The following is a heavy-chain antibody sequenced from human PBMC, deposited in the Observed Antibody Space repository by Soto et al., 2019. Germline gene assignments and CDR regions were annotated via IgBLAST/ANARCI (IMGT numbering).Heavy chain of an antibody. CDR3: AREGFDHRTDS. CDR1: GGSIGTPNW. V-gene: IGHV4-4*02. Sequence: QVQLQESGPGLVKPSETLSLTCAVSGGSIGTPNWWSWYRQPPGKGLEWIGEMFHSGSSNRNQSLDSRVTISLDTSSNHFSLKLTSLTAADTAIYYCAREGFDHRTDSWGQGVPVTVSS. J-gene: IGHJ4*02. CDR2: MFHSGSS.